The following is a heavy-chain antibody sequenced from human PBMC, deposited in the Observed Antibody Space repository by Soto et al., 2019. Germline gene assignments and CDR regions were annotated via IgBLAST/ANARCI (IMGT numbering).Heavy chain of an antibody. CDR1: GYTFTSYA. J-gene: IGHJ4*02. Sequence: GASVKVSCKASGYTFTSYAMHWLLQAPGQRLEWMGWINTGNGSRKYSQKFQGRVTITRDTSASTAYMELSSLRSEDTAVYYCARDSPPSDYWGQGTLVTVSS. CDR3: ARDSPPSDY. CDR2: INTGNGSR. V-gene: IGHV1-3*04.